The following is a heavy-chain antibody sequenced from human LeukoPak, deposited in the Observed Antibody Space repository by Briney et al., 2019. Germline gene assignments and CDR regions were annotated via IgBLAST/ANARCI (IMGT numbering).Heavy chain of an antibody. J-gene: IGHJ4*02. CDR3: AKDHSKIQPFDY. V-gene: IGHV3-7*01. Sequence: GGSLRLSCEGSGFTFSNYWMGWVRQAPGKGLQWVANIKTDGSEKYYVDSVKGRFTISRDNSKNTLYLQMNSLRAEDTAVYYCAKDHSKIQPFDYWGQGTLVTVSS. CDR1: GFTFSNYW. D-gene: IGHD5-18*01. CDR2: IKTDGSEK.